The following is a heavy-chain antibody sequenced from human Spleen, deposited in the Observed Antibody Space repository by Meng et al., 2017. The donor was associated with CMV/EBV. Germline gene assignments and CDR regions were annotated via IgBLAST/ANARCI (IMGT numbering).Heavy chain of an antibody. Sequence: TVSGGSVSSGNYRWNWIRRPPGNGLEWIGQTVYGGSLKYNPSLESRLSISIDTSKNQFSLNLNSVTAADTAVYYCAGLIVGNGGRGHWGQGTLVTVSS. V-gene: IGHV4-61*01. D-gene: IGHD2/OR15-2a*01. CDR2: TVYGGSL. CDR3: AGLIVGNGGRGH. J-gene: IGHJ4*02. CDR1: GGSVSSGNYR.